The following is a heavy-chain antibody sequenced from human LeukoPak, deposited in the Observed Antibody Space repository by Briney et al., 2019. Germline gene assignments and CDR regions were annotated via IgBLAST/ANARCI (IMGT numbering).Heavy chain of an antibody. CDR3: AKEQRERLQWEDAFDI. CDR1: GFTFSSYG. CDR2: ISYDGRNK. Sequence: GMSLRLSCAASGFTFSSYGMHWDRQAPGKGLEWLAVISYDGRNKYYADSVKGRFTISRDNSKNTLYLQMNSLRAEDTGVYYCAKEQRERLQWEDAFDIWGQGTMVTVSS. D-gene: IGHD1-1*01. J-gene: IGHJ3*02. V-gene: IGHV3-30*18.